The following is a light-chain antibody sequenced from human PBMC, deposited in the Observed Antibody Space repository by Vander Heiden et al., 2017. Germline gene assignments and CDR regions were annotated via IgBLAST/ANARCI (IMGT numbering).Light chain of an antibody. CDR2: EVS. CDR3: SSYAGRSNYVV. CDR1: SSDVGAYNY. Sequence: QSALTQPRSACGSRGQSVTISCTGSSSDVGAYNYVSWYQQHPGKAPKVMIYEVSKRPSGVADRFSGSKSGNTASLTVSGLRADDEADYYCSSYAGRSNYVVFGGGTKLTVL. J-gene: IGLJ2*01. V-gene: IGLV2-8*01.